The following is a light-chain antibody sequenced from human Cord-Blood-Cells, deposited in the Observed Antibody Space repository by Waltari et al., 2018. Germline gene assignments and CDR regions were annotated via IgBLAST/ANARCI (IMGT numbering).Light chain of an antibody. V-gene: IGLV2-18*02. CDR1: SSDVGSYNR. CDR2: EVS. Sequence: QSALTQPPSVSGSPGQSVTISCTGTSSDVGSYNRVSWYQQPPGTAPKLMIYEVSNRPSGVPVRFSGSKSGHTASLTISGLQAEDEADYYCSSYTSSSTVVFGGGTKLTVL. J-gene: IGLJ2*01. CDR3: SSYTSSSTVV.